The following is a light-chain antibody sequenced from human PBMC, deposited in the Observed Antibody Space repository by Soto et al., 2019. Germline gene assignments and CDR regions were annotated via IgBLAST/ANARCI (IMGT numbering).Light chain of an antibody. J-gene: IGLJ2*01. Sequence: QSVLTQPPSVSGAPGQRVTISCTGSSSNIGAGYDLHWYQQLPGTAPKLLMYYNSNRPSGVPDRFSGSKSGTLASLAITGLQAEDEGDYYCQSYDSSLSAVVFGGGTKVTVL. CDR2: YNS. V-gene: IGLV1-40*01. CDR3: QSYDSSLSAVV. CDR1: SSNIGAGYD.